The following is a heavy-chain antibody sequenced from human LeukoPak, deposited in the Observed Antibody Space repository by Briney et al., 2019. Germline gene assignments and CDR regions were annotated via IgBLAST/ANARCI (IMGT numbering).Heavy chain of an antibody. CDR1: GDSISSYY. CDR3: TRRAPTSYGHYLDS. V-gene: IGHV4-4*09. Sequence: PSETLCLTCTVSGDSISSYYWSWIRQTPGKGLEWIGYIHTNGRTNYSPSLKSRVTMSVDSSKNQLSLMLSSVTAADTAVYYCTRRAPTSYGHYLDSWGQGTLVTVSS. J-gene: IGHJ4*02. D-gene: IGHD3-10*01. CDR2: IHTNGRT.